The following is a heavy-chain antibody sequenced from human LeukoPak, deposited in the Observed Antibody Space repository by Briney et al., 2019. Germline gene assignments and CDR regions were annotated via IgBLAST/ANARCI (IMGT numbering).Heavy chain of an antibody. J-gene: IGHJ4*02. D-gene: IGHD3-10*01. CDR1: GYTFTSYG. CDR3: ATSPPYYGSGSLGY. CDR2: IIPILGIA. Sequence: SVKVSCKASGYTFTSYGISWVRQAPGQGLEWMGRIIPILGIANYAQKFQGRVTITADKSTSTAYMELSSLRSEDTAVYYCATSPPYYGSGSLGYWGQGTLVTVSS. V-gene: IGHV1-69*04.